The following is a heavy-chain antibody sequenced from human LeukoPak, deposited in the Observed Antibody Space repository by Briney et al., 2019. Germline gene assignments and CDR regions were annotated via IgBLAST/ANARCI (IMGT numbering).Heavy chain of an antibody. CDR3: ARDPTIFGVVIVPEY. J-gene: IGHJ4*02. CDR2: IKQDGSEK. Sequence: GGSLRLSCAASGFTFSNYWMSWVRQAPGKGLEWVANIKQDGSEKYYVDSVKGRFTISRDNAKNSLYLQMNSLRAEDTAVYYCARDPTIFGVVIVPEYWGQGTLVTVSS. D-gene: IGHD3-3*01. V-gene: IGHV3-7*01. CDR1: GFTFSNYW.